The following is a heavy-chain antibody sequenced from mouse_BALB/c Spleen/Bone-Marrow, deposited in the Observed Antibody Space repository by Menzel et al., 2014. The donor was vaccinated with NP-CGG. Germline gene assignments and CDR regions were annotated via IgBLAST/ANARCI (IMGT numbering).Heavy chain of an antibody. CDR2: INPSNGRT. D-gene: IGHD1-1*01. CDR1: GYTFTGYW. CDR3: AGLIYSSGYIVDF. J-gene: IGHJ4*01. V-gene: IGHV1S81*02. Sequence: QVQLQQSGAELVEPGASVKLSCKASGYTFTGYWMHWVKPRPGQGLEWIGEINPSNGRTNYNEKFKSMATLTVDKSSSTDSMHLSSLTSKASAVFYCAGLIYSSGYIVDFWGQGTSVTVSS.